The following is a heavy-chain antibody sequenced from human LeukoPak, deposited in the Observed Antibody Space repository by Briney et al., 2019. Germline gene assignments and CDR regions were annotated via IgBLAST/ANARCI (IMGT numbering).Heavy chain of an antibody. Sequence: SETLSLTCTVSGGSISSGSYYWSWIRQPAGKGLEWIGRIYTSGSTNYNPSLKSRVTISVDTSKNQFSLKLSSVTAADTAVYYCARGEGKANWGLVEYFDYWGQGTLVTVSS. J-gene: IGHJ4*02. D-gene: IGHD7-27*01. CDR1: GGSISSGSYY. CDR3: ARGEGKANWGLVEYFDY. V-gene: IGHV4-61*02. CDR2: IYTSGST.